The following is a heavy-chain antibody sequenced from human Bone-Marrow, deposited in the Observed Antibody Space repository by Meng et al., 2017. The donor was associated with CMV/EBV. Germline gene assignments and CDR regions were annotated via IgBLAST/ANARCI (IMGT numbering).Heavy chain of an antibody. CDR3: ARCGDAFDI. J-gene: IGHJ3*02. CDR1: DGSISSGDYY. V-gene: IGHV4-30-4*08. D-gene: IGHD6-25*01. Sequence: SETLSLTCTVSDGSISSGDYYWSWIRQPPGKGLEWIGYIYYSGSTYYNPSLKSRVTISVDTPKNQFSLKLSSVTAADTAVYYCARCGDAFDIWGQGTMVTVSS. CDR2: IYYSGST.